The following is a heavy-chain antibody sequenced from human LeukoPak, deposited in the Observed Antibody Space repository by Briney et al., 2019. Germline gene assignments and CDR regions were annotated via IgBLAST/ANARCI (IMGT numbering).Heavy chain of an antibody. CDR1: GFTFSNAW. CDR2: IKSKTDGGTT. D-gene: IGHD3-10*01. V-gene: IGHV3-15*01. CDR3: TTVAYYGSGNYGMDV. Sequence: KTGGSLRLSCAASGFTFSNAWMSWVRQAPGKGLEWVGRIKSKTDGGTTDYAAPVKGRFTISRDDSKNTLYLQMNSLKTEDTAVYYCTTVAYYGSGNYGMDVWGQGTTVTVSS. J-gene: IGHJ6*02.